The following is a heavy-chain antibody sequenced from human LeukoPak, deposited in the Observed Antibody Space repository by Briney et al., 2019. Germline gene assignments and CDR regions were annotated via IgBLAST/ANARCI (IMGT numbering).Heavy chain of an antibody. CDR3: ARGRYTGYDSGYFDY. CDR2: ISYDGTNT. Sequence: PGGSLRLSCAASGFTFSSYAMHWVRQAPGKGLEWVAAISYDGTNTYYTDSAKGRFTISRDNSKNTLYLQMNSLRAEDTAVYSCARGRYTGYDSGYFDYWDQGILVTVSS. CDR1: GFTFSSYA. J-gene: IGHJ4*02. V-gene: IGHV3-30*04. D-gene: IGHD5-12*01.